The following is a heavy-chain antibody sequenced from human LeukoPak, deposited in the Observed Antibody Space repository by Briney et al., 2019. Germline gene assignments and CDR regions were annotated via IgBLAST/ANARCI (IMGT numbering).Heavy chain of an antibody. Sequence: GGSLRLSCAASGFTFDDYAMHWVRQAPGKGLEWVSIISWNSGNIDYADSVKGRFTISRDNAKNSLYLQMNSLRAEDTAVYYCARDLSYVYSSSWHGVYWGQGTLVTVSS. CDR3: ARDLSYVYSSSWHGVY. CDR2: ISWNSGNI. J-gene: IGHJ4*02. CDR1: GFTFDDYA. D-gene: IGHD6-13*01. V-gene: IGHV3-9*01.